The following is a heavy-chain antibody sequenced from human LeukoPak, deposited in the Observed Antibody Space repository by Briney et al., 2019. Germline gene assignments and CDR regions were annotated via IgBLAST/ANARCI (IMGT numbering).Heavy chain of an antibody. CDR2: INPSGGST. CDR3: ARAPLGYQLPLDY. Sequence: ASVKVSCKASGYTFTSYYMHWVRQASGQGLEWMGIINPSGGSTSYAQKFQGRVTMTRDTSTSTVYMELSSLRSEDTAVCYCARAPLGYQLPLDYWGQGTLVTVSS. J-gene: IGHJ4*02. V-gene: IGHV1-46*01. CDR1: GYTFTSYY. D-gene: IGHD2-2*01.